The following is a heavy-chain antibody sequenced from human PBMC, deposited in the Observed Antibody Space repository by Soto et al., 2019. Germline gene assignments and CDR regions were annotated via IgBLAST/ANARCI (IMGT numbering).Heavy chain of an antibody. CDR2: MYHSGST. J-gene: IGHJ4*02. D-gene: IGHD3-10*01. CDR3: ARASAASMLRGAIIN. Sequence: QVQLQESGPGLVKPSGTLSLTCAFSGGSISSDNWWTGVRQPPGKGLEWIGEMYHSGSTNYSPSLKSRLTISVDKSKNQFSLKLPSVPAADTALYYCARASAASMLRGAIINWCQGTLVTVSS. CDR1: GGSISSDNW. V-gene: IGHV4-4*02.